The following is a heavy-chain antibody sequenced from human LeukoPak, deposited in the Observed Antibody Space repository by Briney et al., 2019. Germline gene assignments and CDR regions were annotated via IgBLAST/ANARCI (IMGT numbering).Heavy chain of an antibody. CDR1: GYTFTGYY. Sequence: ASVKVSCKASGYTFTGYYMHWVRQAPGQGLEWMGWINPNSGGTNYAQKFQGRVTMTRDTSISTAYMELSRLRSDDTAVYYCARVPVTMVRGVNTWLDPWGQGTLVTVSS. D-gene: IGHD3-10*01. V-gene: IGHV1-2*02. CDR2: INPNSGGT. J-gene: IGHJ5*02. CDR3: ARVPVTMVRGVNTWLDP.